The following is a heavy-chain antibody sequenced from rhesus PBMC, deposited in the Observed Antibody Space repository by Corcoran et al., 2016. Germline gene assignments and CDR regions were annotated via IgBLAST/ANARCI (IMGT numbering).Heavy chain of an antibody. V-gene: IGHV4S9*01. CDR3: AREDRRYTYGFDY. J-gene: IGHJ4*01. Sequence: QVQLQESGPGLVKPSETLSLTCAVSGGSITDYYYWNWITHSPGKGLEWFGNIDGNSASTYYNPSLKSRVTISKDTSKNQFFLKLSSVTAADTAVYYCAREDRRYTYGFDYWGQGVLVTVSS. CDR1: GGSITDYYY. CDR2: IDGNSAST. D-gene: IGHD5-36*01.